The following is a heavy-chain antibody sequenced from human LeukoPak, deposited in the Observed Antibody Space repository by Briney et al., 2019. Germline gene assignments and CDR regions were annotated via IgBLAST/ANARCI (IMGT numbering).Heavy chain of an antibody. D-gene: IGHD2-2*02. J-gene: IGHJ4*02. CDR3: ARALGYCSSTSCYTGLGY. CDR1: GGSFSGYY. CDR2: INHSGST. V-gene: IGHV4-34*01. Sequence: SETLSLTCAVYGGSFSGYYWSWIRQPPGKGLEWIGEINHSGSTNYNPSLKRRVTISVDTSKNQFSLKLRSVTAADTAVYYCARALGYCSSTSCYTGLGYWGQGTLVTVSS.